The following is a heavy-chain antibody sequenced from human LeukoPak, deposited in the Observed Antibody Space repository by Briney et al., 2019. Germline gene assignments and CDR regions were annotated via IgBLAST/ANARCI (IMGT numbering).Heavy chain of an antibody. D-gene: IGHD3-3*01. Sequence: GGSLRLSCAASGFTFSNYAMSWVRQAPGKGLEWVSAISGSGGSTYYADSVKGRFTIFRDNSKNTLYLQMNSLRAEDTAVYYCAKATRRFLEWTTPFDPWGQGTLVTVSS. V-gene: IGHV3-23*01. CDR3: AKATRRFLEWTTPFDP. CDR1: GFTFSNYA. CDR2: ISGSGGST. J-gene: IGHJ5*02.